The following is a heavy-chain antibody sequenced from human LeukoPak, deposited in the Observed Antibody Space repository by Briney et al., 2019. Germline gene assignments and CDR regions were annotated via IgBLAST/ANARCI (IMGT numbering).Heavy chain of an antibody. J-gene: IGHJ3*02. V-gene: IGHV3-30*02. CDR1: GFTFSSYG. CDR2: IRYDGSNK. Sequence: GSLRPSCAASGFTFSSYGMHWVRQAPGKGLEWVAFIRYDGSNKYYADSVKGRFTISRDNSKNTLYLQMNSLRAEDTAVYYCAKDPASGRASDAFDIWGQGTMVTVSS. CDR3: AKDPASGRASDAFDI.